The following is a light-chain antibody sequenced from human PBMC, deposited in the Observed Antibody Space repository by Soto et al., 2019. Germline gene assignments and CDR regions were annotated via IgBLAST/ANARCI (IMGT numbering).Light chain of an antibody. CDR1: SSDVGGYNY. Sequence: QSVLTQPASVSVSPGQSITISCTGTSSDVGGYNYVSWYQQHPGKAPKLMIYDVSNRPSGVSNRFSGSKSGNTASLTISGLQAEDEADYYCSSYTSSSTPLVFGTGTKVT. CDR3: SSYTSSSTPLV. V-gene: IGLV2-14*01. CDR2: DVS. J-gene: IGLJ1*01.